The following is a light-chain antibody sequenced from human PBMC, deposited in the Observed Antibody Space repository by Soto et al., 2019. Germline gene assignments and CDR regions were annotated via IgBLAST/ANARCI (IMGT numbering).Light chain of an antibody. V-gene: IGLV2-8*01. J-gene: IGLJ1*01. Sequence: QSVLTQPPSASGSPGQSVTISCTGTSSDVGGYNYVSWYQQHPGKAPKLMIFEVAKRPSGVPDRFSGSKSDNTASLTVSGLQAEDEADYYCTSFTSSTTYVFGTGTKVTVL. CDR1: SSDVGGYNY. CDR2: EVA. CDR3: TSFTSSTTYV.